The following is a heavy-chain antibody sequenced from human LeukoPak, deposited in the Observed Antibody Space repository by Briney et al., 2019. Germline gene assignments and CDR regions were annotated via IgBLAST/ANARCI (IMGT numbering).Heavy chain of an antibody. D-gene: IGHD3-10*01. J-gene: IGHJ3*02. CDR3: ARHLRGPFDAFDI. CDR2: INHSGST. CDR1: GGSFSGYY. Sequence: PSETLSLTCAVYGGSFSGYYWSWIRQPPGKGLEWIGEINHSGSTNYNPSLKSRVTISVDTSKNQFSLKLSSVTAADTAVYYCARHLRGPFDAFDIWGQGTMVTVSS. V-gene: IGHV4-34*01.